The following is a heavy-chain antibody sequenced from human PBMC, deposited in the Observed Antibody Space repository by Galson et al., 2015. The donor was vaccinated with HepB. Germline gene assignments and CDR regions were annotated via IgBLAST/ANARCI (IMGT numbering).Heavy chain of an antibody. CDR3: ARSITMTVVALIPTFDY. V-gene: IGHV1-2*06. D-gene: IGHD3-22*01. J-gene: IGHJ4*02. Sequence: SVKVSCKASGYTFIDYYMHWGRQAPGQGLEWMGRINPNSGGANYAQKFQDRVTMTRDTSISTAYMELSRLRSEDTAVYYCARSITMTVVALIPTFDYWGQGTLVTVSS. CDR2: INPNSGGA. CDR1: GYTFIDYY.